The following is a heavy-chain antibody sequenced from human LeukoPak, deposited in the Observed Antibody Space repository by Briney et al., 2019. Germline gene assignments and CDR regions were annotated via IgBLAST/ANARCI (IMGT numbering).Heavy chain of an antibody. CDR1: GGSISSSSYY. V-gene: IGHV4-39*01. J-gene: IGHJ2*01. Sequence: SETLSLTCTVSGGSISSSSYYWGWIRQPPGKGLEWIGSIYYSGSTYYNPSLKSRVTISVDTSKNQFSLKLSSVTAADTAVYYCASRNDFWSGSPGDWYFDLWGRGTLVTVSS. D-gene: IGHD3-3*01. CDR2: IYYSGST. CDR3: ASRNDFWSGSPGDWYFDL.